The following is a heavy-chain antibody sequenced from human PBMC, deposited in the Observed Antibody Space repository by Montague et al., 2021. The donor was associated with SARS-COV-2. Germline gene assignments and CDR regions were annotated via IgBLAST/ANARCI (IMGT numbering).Heavy chain of an antibody. CDR2: ISGGGGST. CDR3: AKDLIVGDYTGMDV. CDR1: GFTFSSYA. D-gene: IGHD1-26*01. V-gene: IGHV3-23*01. Sequence: SLRLSCAASGFTFSSYAMSWVRQAPGKGLEWVSAISGGGGSTYYADSVXGRFTISRDNSKNTLYLQMNSLRAEDTAVYYCAKDLIVGDYTGMDVWGQGTTVTVSS. J-gene: IGHJ6*02.